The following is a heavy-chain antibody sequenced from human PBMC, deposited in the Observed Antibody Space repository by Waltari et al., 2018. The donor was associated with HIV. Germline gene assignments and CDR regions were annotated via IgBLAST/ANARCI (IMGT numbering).Heavy chain of an antibody. Sequence: EVQLVESGGDLVQPGGSLKLSCAAFGFSFRGSAIHWVRQASGKGLEWVGRIRGKPNSYATAYAESLKGRFTISRDDSKNTAYLQMNSLKTEDTAVYYCTKSVGDSARGWFDPWGQGTLVTVSS. CDR1: GFSFRGSA. CDR2: IRGKPNSYAT. J-gene: IGHJ5*02. V-gene: IGHV3-73*01. CDR3: TKSVGDSARGWFDP. D-gene: IGHD4-17*01.